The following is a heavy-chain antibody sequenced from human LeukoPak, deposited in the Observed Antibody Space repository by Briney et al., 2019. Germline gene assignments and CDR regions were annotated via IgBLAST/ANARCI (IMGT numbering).Heavy chain of an antibody. CDR3: TRVYSSGWPFDY. Sequence: SETLSLTCAVSGYSITSGYHWGWIRQAPGKGLEWIGSRYHGGDTYDNPSLKSRVTLSVDTSKNQFSLNLRSVTAADTAVYYCTRVYSSGWPFDYWGQGTLVTVAS. J-gene: IGHJ4*02. V-gene: IGHV4-38-2*01. CDR1: GYSITSGYH. D-gene: IGHD6-19*01. CDR2: RYHGGDT.